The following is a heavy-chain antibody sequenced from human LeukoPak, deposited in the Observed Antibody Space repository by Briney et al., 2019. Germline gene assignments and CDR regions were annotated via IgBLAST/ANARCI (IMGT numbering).Heavy chain of an antibody. CDR1: GYTFASYW. CDR2: IYPSDSNT. J-gene: IGHJ4*02. Sequence: GESLKISCKGSGYTFASYWIGWVRQMPGKGLEWMGFIYPSDSNTRYSPSFQGQVTISADKSISTAYLQWSSLKASDTAMYYCARPYCSSSTCSQSGDYWGQGTLVTVSS. CDR3: ARPYCSSSTCSQSGDY. V-gene: IGHV5-51*01. D-gene: IGHD2-2*01.